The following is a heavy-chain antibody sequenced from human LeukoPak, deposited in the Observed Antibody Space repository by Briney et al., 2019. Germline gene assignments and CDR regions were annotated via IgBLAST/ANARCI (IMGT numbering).Heavy chain of an antibody. CDR1: GGSFSGYY. V-gene: IGHV4-34*01. J-gene: IGHJ6*03. CDR2: INHSGST. CDR3: ASYSNWSYYYYMDV. Sequence: SETLSLTCAVYGGSFSGYYWSWIRQPPGKGLEWIGEINHSGSTNYNPSLKSRVTISVDTSKNQFSLKLSSVTAADTAVYYCASYSNWSYYYYMDVWGKGTTVTVSS. D-gene: IGHD4-11*01.